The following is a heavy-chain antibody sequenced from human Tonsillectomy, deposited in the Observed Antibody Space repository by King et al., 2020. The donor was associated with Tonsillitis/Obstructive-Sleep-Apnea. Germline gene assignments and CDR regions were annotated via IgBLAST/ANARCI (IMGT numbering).Heavy chain of an antibody. D-gene: IGHD6-19*01. CDR2: IYPGDSYT. CDR1: GYSFTRYW. V-gene: IGHV5-51*01. J-gene: IGHJ3*02. Sequence: QLVQSGAEVKKPGESLKISCKGSGYSFTRYWIGWVRQMPGKGLELMGIIYPGDSYTRYSPFFQGQFTISADKSISTAYLQWSSLKASDIAMYYCARTVAGDRYAFDIWGQGTMVTVSS. CDR3: ARTVAGDRYAFDI.